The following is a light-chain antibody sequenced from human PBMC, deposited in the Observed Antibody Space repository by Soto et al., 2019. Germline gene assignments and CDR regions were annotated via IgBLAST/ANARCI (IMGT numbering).Light chain of an antibody. CDR3: QHRMNWPLT. V-gene: IGKV3-11*01. J-gene: IGKJ5*01. Sequence: EIVLTQRPATQSLSPGERATLSCSAGQSVSSYLLWYQQKPGQAPRLLIYDASNRASGTPARFSGSGSETDFTLTISSLEPEDFAVYYCQHRMNWPLTFGQGTLL. CDR2: DAS. CDR1: QSVSSY.